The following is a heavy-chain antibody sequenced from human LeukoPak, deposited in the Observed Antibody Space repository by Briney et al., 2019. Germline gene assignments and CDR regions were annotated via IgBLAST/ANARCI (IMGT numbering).Heavy chain of an antibody. Sequence: SETLSLTCAVSGASISTYYWSWIRQPPGKGLEWIGFIYYSGRTNYNPSLKSRVIISVDTSKNQFSLKLSSVTAADTAVYYCAISTTYTRNFDYWGQGTLVTVSS. D-gene: IGHD3-3*02. V-gene: IGHV4-59*01. J-gene: IGHJ4*02. CDR3: AISTTYTRNFDY. CDR2: IYYSGRT. CDR1: GASISTYY.